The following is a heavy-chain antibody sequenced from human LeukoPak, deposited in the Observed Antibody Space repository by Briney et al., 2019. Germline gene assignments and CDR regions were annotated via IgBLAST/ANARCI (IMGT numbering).Heavy chain of an antibody. J-gene: IGHJ5*02. CDR3: ARERSEELESSNWFDP. CDR2: IIPIFGTA. Sequence: GASVKVSCKASGGTFSSYAISWVRQAPGQGLEWMGGIIPIFGTANYAQKFQGRVTITTDESTSTAYMELSSLRSEDTAVYYCARERSEELESSNWFDPWGQGTLVTVSS. V-gene: IGHV1-69*05. D-gene: IGHD1-26*01. CDR1: GGTFSSYA.